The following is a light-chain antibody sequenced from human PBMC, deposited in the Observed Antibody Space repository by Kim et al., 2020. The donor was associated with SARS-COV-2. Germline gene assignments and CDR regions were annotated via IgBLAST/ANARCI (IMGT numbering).Light chain of an antibody. Sequence: SESVGERVTITCRASQGISNYLAWYQQKPGKVPKLLIYAASTLQSGVPSRFSGSGSGTDFTLTISSLQPEDVATYYCQKYKSAPYTFGQGTKLEI. CDR1: QGISNY. CDR3: QKYKSAPYT. J-gene: IGKJ2*01. CDR2: AAS. V-gene: IGKV1-27*01.